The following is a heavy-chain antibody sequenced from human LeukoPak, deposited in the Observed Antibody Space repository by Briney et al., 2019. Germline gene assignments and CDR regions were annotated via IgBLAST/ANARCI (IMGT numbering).Heavy chain of an antibody. CDR3: ARQIEA. Sequence: SETLSLTCTVSGASISRSSHYWGWIRQPPGKGLEWIGTISYSGNTYYDPSLKSRLTISVDTSENRFSLRLSSVTAADTAVYYCARQIEAWGQGTLVTVSS. CDR2: ISYSGNT. CDR1: GASISRSSHY. J-gene: IGHJ5*02. V-gene: IGHV4-39*01. D-gene: IGHD3-22*01.